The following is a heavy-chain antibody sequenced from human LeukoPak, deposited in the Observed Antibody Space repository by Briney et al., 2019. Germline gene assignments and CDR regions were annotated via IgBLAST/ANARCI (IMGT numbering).Heavy chain of an antibody. J-gene: IGHJ4*02. Sequence: SETLSLTCAVYGGSFSGYYWSWIRQPPGKGLEWIGEINHSGSTNYNPSLKSRVTISVDTSKNQFSLKLSSVTAADTAVYYCARVIQLWSGEADYWGQGTLVTVSS. D-gene: IGHD5-18*01. V-gene: IGHV4-34*01. CDR3: ARVIQLWSGEADY. CDR2: INHSGST. CDR1: GGSFSGYY.